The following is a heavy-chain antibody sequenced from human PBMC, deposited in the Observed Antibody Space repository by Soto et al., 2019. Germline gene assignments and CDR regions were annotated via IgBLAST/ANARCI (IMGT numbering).Heavy chain of an antibody. J-gene: IGHJ6*02. D-gene: IGHD3-10*01. CDR1: GGTFSSYA. Sequence: GASVKVSCKASGGTFSSYAISWVRQAPGQGLEWMGGIIPIFGTANYAQKFQGRVTITADKSTSTAYMELSSLRSEDTAVYYCARASGSGSYYEYYYYGMDVWGQGTTVTVSS. CDR3: ARASGSGSYYEYYYYGMDV. V-gene: IGHV1-69*06. CDR2: IIPIFGTA.